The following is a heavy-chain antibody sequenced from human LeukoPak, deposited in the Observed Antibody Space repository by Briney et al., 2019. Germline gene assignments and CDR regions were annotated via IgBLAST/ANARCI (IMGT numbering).Heavy chain of an antibody. D-gene: IGHD4-17*01. V-gene: IGHV4-61*01. CDR2: IYYSGST. Sequence: SETLSLTCTVSGGSFSSGSYYWSWIRQPPGKGLEWIGYIYYSGSTNYNPSLKSRVTISVDTSKNQFSLKLSSVTAADTAVYYCASRSDYGDYLDYWGQGTLVTVSS. CDR3: ASRSDYGDYLDY. CDR1: GGSFSSGSYY. J-gene: IGHJ4*02.